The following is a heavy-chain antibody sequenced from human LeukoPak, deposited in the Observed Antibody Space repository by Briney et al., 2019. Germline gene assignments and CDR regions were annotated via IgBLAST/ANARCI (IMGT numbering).Heavy chain of an antibody. J-gene: IGHJ6*03. Sequence: ASVKVSCKASGGTFSSYAISWVRQAPGQGLEWMGGIIPIFGTANYAQKFQGRVTITTDESTSTAYMELSSLRSEDTAVYYCASSYYYDSSGYYYVASSAVYYCMDVWGKGTTVTVSS. CDR2: IIPIFGTA. V-gene: IGHV1-69*05. D-gene: IGHD3-22*01. CDR3: ASSYYYDSSGYYYVASSAVYYCMDV. CDR1: GGTFSSYA.